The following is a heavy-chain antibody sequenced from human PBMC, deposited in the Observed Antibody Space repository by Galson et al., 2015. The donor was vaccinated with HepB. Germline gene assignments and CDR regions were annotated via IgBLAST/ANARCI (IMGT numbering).Heavy chain of an antibody. J-gene: IGHJ4*02. V-gene: IGHV1-18*01. D-gene: IGHD7-27*01. CDR3: ARLSSWGGGIGDYLDS. CDR1: GYTFTSYG. Sequence: SVKVSCKASGYTFTSYGFSWVRQAPGQGLEWMGWISIYDGSTNYAQKFQGRVTMTTDTSTRTAYMELRSLTSDDTALYYCARLSSWGGGIGDYLDSWGQGTLVTVSS. CDR2: ISIYDGST.